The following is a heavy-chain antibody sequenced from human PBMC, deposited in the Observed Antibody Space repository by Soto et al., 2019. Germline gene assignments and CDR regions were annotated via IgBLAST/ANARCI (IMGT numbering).Heavy chain of an antibody. V-gene: IGHV1-69*13. Sequence: SVKVSCKASGGTFSSYAISWVRQAPGQGLEWMGGIIPIFGTANYAQKFQGRVTITADESTSTAYMELSSLRSEDTAVYYCARDRDGSSWYPYYYCGMDVWGQGTTVTVYS. CDR1: GGTFSSYA. D-gene: IGHD6-13*01. CDR3: ARDRDGSSWYPYYYCGMDV. J-gene: IGHJ6*02. CDR2: IIPIFGTA.